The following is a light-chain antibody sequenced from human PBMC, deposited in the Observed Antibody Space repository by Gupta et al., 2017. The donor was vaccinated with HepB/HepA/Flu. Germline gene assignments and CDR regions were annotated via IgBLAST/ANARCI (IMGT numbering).Light chain of an antibody. V-gene: IGKV1-33*01. J-gene: IGKJ2*01. CDR1: QHISNY. Sequence: IQMPQSPSSLSASVGDRVTITRQASQHISNYLNWYQQKPGKPPKLLIYDASNFETGVPSRFSGSGYGRDFTVIISSLQPEDIATYYCQQYDNRPSTFGQGTKLEIK. CDR3: QQYDNRPST. CDR2: DAS.